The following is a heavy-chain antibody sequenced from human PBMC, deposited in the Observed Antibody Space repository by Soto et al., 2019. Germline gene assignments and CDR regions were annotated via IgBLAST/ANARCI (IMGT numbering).Heavy chain of an antibody. CDR2: ISYDGSNK. J-gene: IGHJ4*02. V-gene: IGHV3-30*03. D-gene: IGHD6-19*01. CDR1: GFTFSSYG. CDR3: ATGSRWLEDYFDY. Sequence: GGSLRLSCAASGFTFSSYGMHWVRQAPGKGLEWVAVISYDGSNKYYADSVKGRFTISRDNSKNTLYLQMNSLRAEDTAVYYCATGSRWLEDYFDYWGQGTLVTVSS.